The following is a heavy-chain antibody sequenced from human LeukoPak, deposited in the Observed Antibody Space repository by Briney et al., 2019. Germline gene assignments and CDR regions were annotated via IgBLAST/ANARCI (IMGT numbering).Heavy chain of an antibody. V-gene: IGHV4-34*01. J-gene: IGHJ6*02. D-gene: IGHD2-2*01. CDR2: INHSGST. CDR1: GGSFSGYY. CDR3: ARKGRYCSSTSCPRHV. Sequence: SETLSHTCAVYGGSFSGYYWSWIRQPPGKGLEWIGEINHSGSTNYNPSLKSRVTISVDTSKNQFSLKLSSVTAADTAVYYCARKGRYCSSTSCPRHVWGQGTTVTVSS.